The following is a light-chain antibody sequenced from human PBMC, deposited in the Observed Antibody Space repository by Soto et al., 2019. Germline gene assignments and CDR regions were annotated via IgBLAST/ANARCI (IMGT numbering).Light chain of an antibody. CDR1: QSLLHRNGYNY. V-gene: IGKV2-28*01. Sequence: DIVMTQSQLSLPVTPGEPASISCRSSQSLLHRNGYNYLDWYLQKPGESPQLLIYLGANRASGVPDRFSGSESGTDFTLTISRVDAEDLGVYYCMQALQSPTFGGWTKLDIK. J-gene: IGKJ4*01. CDR2: LGA. CDR3: MQALQSPT.